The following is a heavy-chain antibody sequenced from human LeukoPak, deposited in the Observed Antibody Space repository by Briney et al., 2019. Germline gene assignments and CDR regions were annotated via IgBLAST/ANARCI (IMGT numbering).Heavy chain of an antibody. V-gene: IGHV3-48*03. Sequence: PGGSLRLSCAASGFTFSSYEMNWVRQAPGKGLEWVSYISSSGSTIYYADSVKGRFTISRDNAKNSLYLQMNSLRAEDAAVYYCASSGRNYDFWSGDAFDIWGQGTMVTVSS. CDR2: ISSSGSTI. CDR1: GFTFSSYE. J-gene: IGHJ3*02. D-gene: IGHD3-3*01. CDR3: ASSGRNYDFWSGDAFDI.